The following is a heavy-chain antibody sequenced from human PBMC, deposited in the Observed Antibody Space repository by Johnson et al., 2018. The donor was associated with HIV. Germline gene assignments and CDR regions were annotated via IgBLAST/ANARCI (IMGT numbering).Heavy chain of an antibody. CDR2: IKQDGSEK. CDR3: ARVGATAAFDI. V-gene: IGHV3-7*05. CDR1: GFTFSSYW. D-gene: IGHD1-26*01. J-gene: IGHJ3*02. Sequence: VQLVESGGGLVQPGGSLRLSCAASGFTFSSYWLSWVRQAPGKGLAWVANIKQDGSEKYSVDSVKGRFTISRDNAKNSLYLQMNSLRAEDTAVYYCARVGATAAFDIWGQGTMVTVSS.